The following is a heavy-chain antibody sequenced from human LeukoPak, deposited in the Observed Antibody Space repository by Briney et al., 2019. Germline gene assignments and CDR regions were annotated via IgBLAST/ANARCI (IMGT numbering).Heavy chain of an antibody. Sequence: ASVKVSCKASGGTFSSYAISWVRQAPGQGLEWMGGIIPIFGTANYAQKFQGRVTFTADESTSTAYMELSSLRSEDTAVYYCARDFAVAGTQHLVYWGQGTLVTVSS. J-gene: IGHJ4*02. CDR1: GGTFSSYA. D-gene: IGHD6-19*01. CDR3: ARDFAVAGTQHLVY. CDR2: IIPIFGTA. V-gene: IGHV1-69*13.